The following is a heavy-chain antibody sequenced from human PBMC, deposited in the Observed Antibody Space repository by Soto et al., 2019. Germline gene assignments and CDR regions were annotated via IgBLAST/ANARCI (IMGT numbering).Heavy chain of an antibody. CDR3: ARGAAVGLFDY. CDR1: GYTFTGYY. V-gene: IGHV1-18*04. D-gene: IGHD1-26*01. CDR2: IDPYNGDT. Sequence: ASVKVSCKASGYTFTGYYIHWVRQAPGQGLEWMGWIDPYNGDTKYAQKLQVRVTMTTDTSTSTAYMELRSLRSDDTAVYYCARGAAVGLFDYWGQGTLVTVSS. J-gene: IGHJ4*02.